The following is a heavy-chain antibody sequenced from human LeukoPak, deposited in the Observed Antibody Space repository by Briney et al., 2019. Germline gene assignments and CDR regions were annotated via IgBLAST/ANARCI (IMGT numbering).Heavy chain of an antibody. CDR2: INHSGST. J-gene: IGHJ4*02. CDR3: ARGRDNCGGDCAPIY. D-gene: IGHD2-21*02. Sequence: SETLSLTCTVSGGSLRSSNYYWSWIRQPPGKGLEWIGEINHSGSTNYNPSLKSRVTISVDTSKNQSSLKLSSVTAVDTAVYYCARGRDNCGGDCAPIYWGQGTLVTVSS. V-gene: IGHV4-39*07. CDR1: GGSLRSSNYY.